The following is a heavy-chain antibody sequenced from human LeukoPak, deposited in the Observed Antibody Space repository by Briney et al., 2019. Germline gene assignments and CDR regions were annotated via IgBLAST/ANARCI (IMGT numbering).Heavy chain of an antibody. CDR1: GGSFSGYY. V-gene: IGHV4-34*01. CDR3: ARGVHTETFFDY. D-gene: IGHD2-2*02. J-gene: IGHJ4*02. Sequence: SETLSLTCAVYGGSFSGYYWSWIRQPPGKGLEWRGEMNHSGSTNYNPSLKSRVTISVDTSKNQFSLKLSSLTAADPAVYYRARGVHTETFFDYWGQATLVTVSS. CDR2: MNHSGST.